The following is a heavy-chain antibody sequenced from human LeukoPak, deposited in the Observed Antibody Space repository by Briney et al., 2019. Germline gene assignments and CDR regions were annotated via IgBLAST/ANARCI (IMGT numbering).Heavy chain of an antibody. Sequence: PGGSLRLSCAASGFTFSSYAMTWVRQAPGKGLEWVSVISGSGGSTYYADSVKGRFTISRDNSKNTLYLQMNSLRAEDTAVYYCAKFGSYPDGFDIWGRGTMVTVSS. J-gene: IGHJ3*02. CDR3: AKFGSYPDGFDI. CDR2: ISGSGGST. D-gene: IGHD1-26*01. CDR1: GFTFSSYA. V-gene: IGHV3-23*01.